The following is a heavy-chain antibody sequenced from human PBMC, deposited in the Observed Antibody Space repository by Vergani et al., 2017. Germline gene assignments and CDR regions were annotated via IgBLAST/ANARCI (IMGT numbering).Heavy chain of an antibody. V-gene: IGHV7-4-1*02. J-gene: IGHJ4*02. CDR2: INTISGNP. D-gene: IGHD4-23*01. CDR3: ATKNGGNDETMGY. Sequence: QVQLVQSGSELKKPGASVKVSCKASGYTFTRYAMNWVRQAPGQELEWMGWINTISGNPTYAQGFTGRFVFSLDTSVSTAYLQISSLQAADTAVYYCATKNGGNDETMGYWGQGTLVTVSS. CDR1: GYTFTRYA.